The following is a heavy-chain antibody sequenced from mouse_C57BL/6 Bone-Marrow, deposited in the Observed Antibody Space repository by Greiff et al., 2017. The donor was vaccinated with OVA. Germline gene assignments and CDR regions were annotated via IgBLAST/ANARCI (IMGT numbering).Heavy chain of an antibody. CDR3: ARDPHFCYVSSYEYFDV. CDR1: GYTFTGYW. Sequence: QVQLKESGAELMKPGASVKLSCKATGYTFTGYWIEWVKQRPGHGLEWIGEILPGSGSTNYNEKFKGKATFTADTSSTTAYMQLSSLTTEDAAIYYCARDPHFCYVSSYEYFDVWGQGTTLTVSS. J-gene: IGHJ2*01. V-gene: IGHV1-9*01. CDR2: ILPGSGST. D-gene: IGHD1-1*01.